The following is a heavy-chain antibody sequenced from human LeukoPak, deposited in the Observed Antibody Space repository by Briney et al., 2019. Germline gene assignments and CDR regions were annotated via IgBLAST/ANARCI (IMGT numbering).Heavy chain of an antibody. V-gene: IGHV3-7*01. CDR3: ARVRACSSTSCYTAEDY. J-gene: IGHJ4*02. Sequence: PGGSLRLSCAASGFTFSSYWMSWVRQAPGKGLEWVANIKQDGSEKYYVDSVKGRITISRDNAKNSLYLQMNSLRAEDTAVYYCARVRACSSTSCYTAEDYWGQGTLVTVSS. CDR1: GFTFSSYW. D-gene: IGHD2-2*02. CDR2: IKQDGSEK.